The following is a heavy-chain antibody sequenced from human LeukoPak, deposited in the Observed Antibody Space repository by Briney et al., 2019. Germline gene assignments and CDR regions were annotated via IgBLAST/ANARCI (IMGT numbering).Heavy chain of an antibody. D-gene: IGHD1-26*01. CDR2: NYTSGST. CDR3: ARGAQTNDY. J-gene: IGHJ4*02. CDR1: GGSISSYY. Sequence: SETLSLTCTVSGGSISSYYWSWIRQPPGKGLEWIGYNYTSGSTNYNPSLKSRVTISVDTSKNQFSLKLSSVTAADTAVYYCARGAQTNDYWGQGTLVTVSS. V-gene: IGHV4-4*09.